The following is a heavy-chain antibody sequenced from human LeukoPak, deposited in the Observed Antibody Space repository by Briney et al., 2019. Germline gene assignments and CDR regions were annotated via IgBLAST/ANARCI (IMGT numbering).Heavy chain of an antibody. J-gene: IGHJ5*02. D-gene: IGHD3-10*01. Sequence: GESLKISCKTSGYSFTTYWIGWVRQMPGTGLEWVGAVYPDDSDTTYSPSFQGQVVISADRSIRTAYLQWNTLKTSDTAMYYCVRQRGSSGTINHFDPWGQGTLVTVSS. CDR2: VYPDDSDT. V-gene: IGHV5-51*01. CDR1: GYSFTTYW. CDR3: VRQRGSSGTINHFDP.